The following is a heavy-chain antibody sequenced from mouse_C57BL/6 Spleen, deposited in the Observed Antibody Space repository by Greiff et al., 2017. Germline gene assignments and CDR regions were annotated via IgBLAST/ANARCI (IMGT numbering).Heavy chain of an antibody. CDR1: GYTFTSYW. Sequence: QVHVKQPGAVLVRPGSSVKLSCKASGYTFTSYWMHWVKQRPIQGLEWIGNIDPSDSETHYNQKFKDKATLTVDKSSSTAYMQLSSLTYEDSAVYYCARDGVGNGGFAYWGQGTLVTVSA. V-gene: IGHV1-52*01. D-gene: IGHD1-1*01. CDR3: ARDGVGNGGFAY. CDR2: IDPSDSET. J-gene: IGHJ3*01.